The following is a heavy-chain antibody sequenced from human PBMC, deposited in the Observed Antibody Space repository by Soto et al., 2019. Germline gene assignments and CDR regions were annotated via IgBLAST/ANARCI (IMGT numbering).Heavy chain of an antibody. CDR1: GFSFRDFG. CDR3: TRDDPSGRNDTGSHF. CDR2: IRFDGTNT. J-gene: IGHJ4*02. Sequence: QVQLVESGGGVVQPGTSLRLSCAASGFSFRDFGMQWVRQAPGKGLEWVAIIRFDGTNTYYADSVKGRFTVSRDNSKNTLFMQMNSLRVDDTAMYYCTRDDPSGRNDTGSHFWGQGTLVFVSS. V-gene: IGHV3-30*19. D-gene: IGHD3-22*01.